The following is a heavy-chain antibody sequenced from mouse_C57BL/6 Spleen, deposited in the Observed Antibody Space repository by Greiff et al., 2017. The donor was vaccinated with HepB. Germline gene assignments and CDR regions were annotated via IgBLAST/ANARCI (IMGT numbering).Heavy chain of an antibody. V-gene: IGHV5-4*01. CDR3: ARDPDYGSSAWYFDV. J-gene: IGHJ1*03. D-gene: IGHD1-1*01. CDR2: ISDGGSYT. CDR1: GFTFSSYA. Sequence: EVQGVESGGGLVKPGGSLKLSCAASGFTFSSYAMSWVRQTPEKRLEWVATISDGGSYTYYPANVKGRFTISRDNAKTNLYLQMSHLKSEDTAMYYCARDPDYGSSAWYFDVWGTGTTVTVSS.